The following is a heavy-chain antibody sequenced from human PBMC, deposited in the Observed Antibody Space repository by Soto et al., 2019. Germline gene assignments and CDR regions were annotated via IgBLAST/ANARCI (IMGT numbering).Heavy chain of an antibody. CDR1: GFTFGSYS. CDR2: ISSSSNTI. V-gene: IGHV3-48*01. J-gene: IGHJ4*02. Sequence: EVQLVESGGGLVQPGGSLRLSCAASGFTFGSYSMNWVRQAPGKGLEWASYISSSSNTIYYADSVKGRFTISRDNAKNSLYLQMNSLRAEDTGVYYCVRDAPPDDYWGQGTLVTVSS. CDR3: VRDAPPDDY.